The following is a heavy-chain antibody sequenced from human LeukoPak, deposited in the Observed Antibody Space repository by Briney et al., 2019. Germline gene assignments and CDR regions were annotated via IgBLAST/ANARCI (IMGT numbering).Heavy chain of an antibody. CDR2: ISYDGSNK. CDR3: ARDHRGYSYGSRPWFDY. CDR1: GFTFSSYA. V-gene: IGHV3-30-3*01. Sequence: PGGSLRLSCAASGFTFSSYAMHWVRQAPGKRLEWVAVISYDGSNKYYADSVKGRFTISRDNSKNTLYLQMNSLRAEDTAVYYCARDHRGYSYGSRPWFDYWGQGTLVTVSS. D-gene: IGHD5-18*01. J-gene: IGHJ4*02.